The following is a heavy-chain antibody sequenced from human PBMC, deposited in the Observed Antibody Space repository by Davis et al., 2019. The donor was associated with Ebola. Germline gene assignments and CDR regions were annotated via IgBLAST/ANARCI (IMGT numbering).Heavy chain of an antibody. CDR3: ARDDYWSGENWFDP. D-gene: IGHD3-10*01. CDR2: IIPIFGAA. Sequence: AASVKVSCKASGGTFSSYALSWVRQAPGQGLEWMGGIIPIFGAANYAQKFQGRVTMTRNTSISTAYMELSSLRSEDTAVYYCARDDYWSGENWFDPWGQGTLVTVSS. CDR1: GGTFSSYA. J-gene: IGHJ5*02. V-gene: IGHV1-69*05.